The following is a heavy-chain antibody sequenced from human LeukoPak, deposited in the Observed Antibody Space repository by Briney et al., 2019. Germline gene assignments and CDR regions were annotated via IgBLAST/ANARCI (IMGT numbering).Heavy chain of an antibody. J-gene: IGHJ4*02. CDR2: ISASSNYI. Sequence: GGSLRLSCAASGFTFSIYSMNWVRQAPGRGLEWVSSISASSNYIYYADSVKGRFTISRDNAKNSLYLQMDSLRAEDTAVYYCARAVATEDSFDFWGQGTLVTVSS. D-gene: IGHD1-26*01. CDR1: GFTFSIYS. V-gene: IGHV3-21*01. CDR3: ARAVATEDSFDF.